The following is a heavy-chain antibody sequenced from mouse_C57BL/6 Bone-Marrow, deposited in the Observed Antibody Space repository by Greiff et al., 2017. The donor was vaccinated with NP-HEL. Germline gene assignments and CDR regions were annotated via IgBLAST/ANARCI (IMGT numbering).Heavy chain of an antibody. Sequence: QVQLQQPGAELVKPGASVKVSCKASGYTFTSYWMHWVKQRPGQGLEWIGRIHPSDSDTNYNQKFKGKATLTVDKSSSTAYMQLSSLTSEDSAVYYCAIRGYYGSSSCYWYFDVWGTGTTVTVSS. V-gene: IGHV1-74*01. J-gene: IGHJ1*03. CDR3: AIRGYYGSSSCYWYFDV. CDR1: GYTFTSYW. D-gene: IGHD1-1*01. CDR2: IHPSDSDT.